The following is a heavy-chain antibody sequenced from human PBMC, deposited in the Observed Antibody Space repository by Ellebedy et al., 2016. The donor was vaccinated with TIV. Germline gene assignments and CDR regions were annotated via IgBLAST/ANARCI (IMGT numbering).Heavy chain of an antibody. CDR2: IYYSGNT. J-gene: IGHJ4*02. Sequence: MPSETLSLTCTVSGGSISSSSYYWGWIRQPPGKGLEWIGNIYYSGNTNYNPSLKSRVTISVDTSKNQFSLKLSSVTAADTAVYYCARLGEGYSYGFIFDYWGQGTLVTVSS. CDR1: GGSISSSSYY. CDR3: ARLGEGYSYGFIFDY. D-gene: IGHD5-18*01. V-gene: IGHV4-39*07.